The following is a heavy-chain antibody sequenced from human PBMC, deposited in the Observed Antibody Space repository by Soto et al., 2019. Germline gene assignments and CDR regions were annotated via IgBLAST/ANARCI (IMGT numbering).Heavy chain of an antibody. CDR1: GFTFSNFG. V-gene: IGHV3-30*03. D-gene: IGHD6-13*01. CDR2: ISYDGNIK. CDR3: AGFWGPVTAAVDDY. Sequence: QVQLVESGGGVVQPGRSLRLSCAASGFTFSNFGMQWVRQAPGKGLEWVASISYDGNIKYSADSVKGRFTISRDNSKNTLYLQMNSLRSEDTAVYYCAGFWGPVTAAVDDYWGQGTLVTVSS. J-gene: IGHJ4*02.